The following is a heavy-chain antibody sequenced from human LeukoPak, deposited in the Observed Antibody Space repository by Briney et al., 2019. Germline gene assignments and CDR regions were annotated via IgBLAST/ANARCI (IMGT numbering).Heavy chain of an antibody. D-gene: IGHD6-13*01. CDR1: GFTFSSYG. Sequence: GGSLRLSCAASGFTFSSYGMTWVRQAPGKGLEWVSYISSSSSTIYYADSVKGRFTISRDNAKNSLYLQMNSLRAEDTAVYYCARGGSGGRGSSSWYGNWFDPWGQGTLVTVSS. CDR3: ARGGSGGRGSSSWYGNWFDP. J-gene: IGHJ5*02. CDR2: ISSSSSTI. V-gene: IGHV3-48*01.